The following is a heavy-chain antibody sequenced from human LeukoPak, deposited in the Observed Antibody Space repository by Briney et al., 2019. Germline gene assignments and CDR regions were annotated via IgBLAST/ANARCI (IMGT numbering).Heavy chain of an antibody. Sequence: SQTLSLTCTVSGGSISSGGYYWGWLRQPPGKGLEWIGYIYHSGSTYYKPSLKSRVTISVDRSKNQFSLKLSSVTAADTAVYYCARSFTYDFWSGYGYWGQGTLVTVSS. D-gene: IGHD3-3*01. CDR3: ARSFTYDFWSGYGY. CDR1: GGSISSGGYY. J-gene: IGHJ4*02. V-gene: IGHV4-30-2*01. CDR2: IYHSGST.